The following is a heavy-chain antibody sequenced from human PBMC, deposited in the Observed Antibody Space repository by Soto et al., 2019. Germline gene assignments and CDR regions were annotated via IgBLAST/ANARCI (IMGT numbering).Heavy chain of an antibody. J-gene: IGHJ4*02. CDR1: GGSISSSSYY. D-gene: IGHD6-19*01. CDR2: IYYSGST. CDR3: ARRLAGTGVDYFDY. V-gene: IGHV4-39*01. Sequence: QLQLQESGPGLVKPSETLSLTCTVSGGSISSSSYYWGWIRQPPGKGLEWIGSIYYSGSTYYNPSLKSRGTISVYTSKNQFSLKLRSVTAADTAVYYCARRLAGTGVDYFDYWGQGTLVTVSS.